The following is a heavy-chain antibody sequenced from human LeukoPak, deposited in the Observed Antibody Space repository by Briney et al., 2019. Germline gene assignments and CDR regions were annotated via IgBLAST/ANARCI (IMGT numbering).Heavy chain of an antibody. J-gene: IGHJ4*02. D-gene: IGHD3-9*01. CDR2: IYHSGST. Sequence: SETLSLTCTVSGYSISSGYYWGWIRQPPGKGLEWIGSIYHSGSTNYNPSLKSRVTISVDTSKNQFSLKLSSVTAADTAVYYCARARRYFDWFQPYDYWGQGTLVTVSS. CDR1: GYSISSGYY. V-gene: IGHV4-38-2*02. CDR3: ARARRYFDWFQPYDY.